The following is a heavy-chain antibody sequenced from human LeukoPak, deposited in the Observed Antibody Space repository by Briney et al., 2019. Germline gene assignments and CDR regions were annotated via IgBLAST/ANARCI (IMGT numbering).Heavy chain of an antibody. CDR3: ASEGGYCSSTSCYSGY. J-gene: IGHJ4*02. CDR1: GYTFTDYY. CDR2: VDPEDGET. V-gene: IGHV1-69-2*01. D-gene: IGHD2-2*02. Sequence: ASVKVSCKVSGYTFTDYYMHWVQQAPGTGLEWMGLVDPEDGETIYAEKFQGRVTITADTSTDTAYMELSSLRSEDTAVYYCASEGGYCSSTSCYSGYWGQGTLVTVSS.